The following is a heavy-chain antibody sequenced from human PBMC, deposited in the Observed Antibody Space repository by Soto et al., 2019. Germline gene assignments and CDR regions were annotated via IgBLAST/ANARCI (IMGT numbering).Heavy chain of an antibody. CDR3: AKARLEWSPSASKDYYYGMDV. CDR1: GFTFSSYA. J-gene: IGHJ6*02. CDR2: ISGSGGST. Sequence: PGGSLRLSCAASGFTFSSYAMSWVRQAPGKGLEWVSAISGSGGSTYYADSVKGRFTISRDDSKNTLYLQMNSLRAEDTAVYYCAKARLEWSPSASKDYYYGMDVWGQGTTVTVSS. V-gene: IGHV3-23*01. D-gene: IGHD3-3*01.